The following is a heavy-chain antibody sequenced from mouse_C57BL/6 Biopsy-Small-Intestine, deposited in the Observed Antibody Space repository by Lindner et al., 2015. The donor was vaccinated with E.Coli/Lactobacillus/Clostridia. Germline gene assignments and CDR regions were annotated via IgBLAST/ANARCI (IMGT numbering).Heavy chain of an antibody. CDR3: ATYRFAY. CDR1: GYTFTEYY. CDR2: VNPNNGGT. D-gene: IGHD2-10*01. J-gene: IGHJ3*01. Sequence: VQLQESGPELMKSGASMKMSCKASGYTFTEYYMNWVKQSHGKSLEWIGRVNPNNGGTNYNQKFKGKATLTLDKSLSTAYMQLNNLTSEDSAVYYCATYRFAYWGQGTLVTVSA. V-gene: IGHV1-19*01.